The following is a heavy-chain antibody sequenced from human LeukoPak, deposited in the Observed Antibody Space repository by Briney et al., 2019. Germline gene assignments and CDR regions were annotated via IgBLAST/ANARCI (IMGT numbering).Heavy chain of an antibody. CDR3: AREDCSGGSCYSLSLTPVFHVFDI. CDR2: ISAYNGNT. J-gene: IGHJ3*02. CDR1: GYAFTSYG. V-gene: IGHV1-18*01. D-gene: IGHD2-15*01. Sequence: ASVKVSFKASGYAFTSYGISWVRQAPGQGMEWMGWISAYNGNTNYAPKLQGRVTMTTDTSTSTAYMELRSLRSDDTAVYYCAREDCSGGSCYSLSLTPVFHVFDIWGQGTMVTVSS.